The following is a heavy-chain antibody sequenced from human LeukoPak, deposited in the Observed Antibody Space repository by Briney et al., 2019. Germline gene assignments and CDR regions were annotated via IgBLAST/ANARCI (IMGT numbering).Heavy chain of an antibody. D-gene: IGHD6-13*01. CDR1: GFTFSYYG. CDR2: IWYDGSNK. J-gene: IGHJ4*02. V-gene: IGHV3-33*01. Sequence: PGGSLRLPCAASGFTFSYYGMHWVRQAPGKGLEWVAVIWYDGSNKYYADSVKGRFTISRDNSKNTLYLQINSLRAEDTAVYYCARDPASPGVGDSSSWYLLDYWGQGTLVTVSS. CDR3: ARDPASPGVGDSSSWYLLDY.